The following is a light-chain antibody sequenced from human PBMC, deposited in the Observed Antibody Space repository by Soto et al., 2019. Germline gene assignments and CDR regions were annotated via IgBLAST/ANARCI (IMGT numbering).Light chain of an antibody. CDR1: RSDVGGYNS. CDR3: CSYSARYIWV. J-gene: IGLJ3*02. Sequence: QSALTQPRSVSGSPGQSVTISCSGTRSDVGGYNSVSWYQQESGKAPKLLIYDVNKRPSGVPDRFSGSKSDNVASLTISGLQADDESDYFCCSYSARYIWVFGGGTKVTVL. V-gene: IGLV2-11*01. CDR2: DVN.